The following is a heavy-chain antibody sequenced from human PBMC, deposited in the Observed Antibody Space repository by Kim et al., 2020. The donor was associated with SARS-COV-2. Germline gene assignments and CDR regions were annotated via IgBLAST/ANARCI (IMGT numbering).Heavy chain of an antibody. CDR1: GFTFSTSG. CDR3: SRSRGFLQFDC. V-gene: IGHV3-23*01. J-gene: IGHJ4*02. Sequence: GGSLRLSCATSGFTFSTSGMSWVRQAPGKGLEWVSHINGGRTYYADSVKARFTIYRDSFKNTLYLQMNSLRGEDTAIYYCSRSRGFLQFDCWDQGTLDTV. D-gene: IGHD3-10*01. CDR2: INGGRT.